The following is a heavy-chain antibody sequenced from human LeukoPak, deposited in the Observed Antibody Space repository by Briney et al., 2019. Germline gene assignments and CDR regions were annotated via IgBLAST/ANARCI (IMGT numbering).Heavy chain of an antibody. CDR3: AKSGPGWDFDY. Sequence: PGGSLRLSCAASGFTFSSYAMNWVRQAPGKGLEWVSAISGSGGGTFYVASVKGRFTISRDNSKNTLYLQMNSLRAEDTAVYYCAKSGPGWDFDYWGQGTLVTVSS. J-gene: IGHJ4*02. CDR2: ISGSGGGT. V-gene: IGHV3-23*01. D-gene: IGHD3-10*01. CDR1: GFTFSSYA.